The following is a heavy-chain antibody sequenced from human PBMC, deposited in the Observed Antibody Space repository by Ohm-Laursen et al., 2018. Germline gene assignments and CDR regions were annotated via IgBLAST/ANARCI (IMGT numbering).Heavy chain of an antibody. CDR1: GFTFTNAW. J-gene: IGHJ4*02. Sequence: SLRLSCAASGFTFTNAWMSWVRQAPGKGLEWVALIKSKSDGGTTHYAAPVKGRFTISREDSKNTLYLQMNSLKTEDTAMYYCTTWDSLVVTKVGFDYLGQVTLVTVSP. CDR3: TTWDSLVVTKVGFDY. D-gene: IGHD3-10*01. V-gene: IGHV3-15*01. CDR2: IKSKSDGGTT.